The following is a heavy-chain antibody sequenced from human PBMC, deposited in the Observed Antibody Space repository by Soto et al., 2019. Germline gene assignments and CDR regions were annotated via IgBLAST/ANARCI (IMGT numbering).Heavy chain of an antibody. V-gene: IGHV1-69*13. CDR1: GCTFSSYA. CDR2: IIPIFGTA. J-gene: IGHJ4*02. Sequence: SVKVSCKASGCTFSSYAISWVRQAPGQGLEWMGGIIPIFGTANYAQKFQGRVTITADESTSTAYMELSSLRSEDTAVYYCARDPVVYYDSSGYYDYWGQGALVTVSS. D-gene: IGHD3-22*01. CDR3: ARDPVVYYDSSGYYDY.